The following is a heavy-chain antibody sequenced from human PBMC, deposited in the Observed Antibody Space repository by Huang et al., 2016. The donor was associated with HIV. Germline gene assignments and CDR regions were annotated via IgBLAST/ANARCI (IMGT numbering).Heavy chain of an antibody. CDR3: ARDISSHFDTTSYTFDYGLDL. Sequence: QGRLVESGGAVVKLGGSLRLSCAASGLMFIEYYLNWFRQVPGRGLEVISISSTNGRFMYNADSVRGRFTIYRDNAKNSVFLQMTSLRVEDTAVYYCARDISSHFDTTSYTFDYGLDLWGQGTTVTVSS. J-gene: IGHJ6*02. V-gene: IGHV3-11*01. D-gene: IGHD3-22*01. CDR1: GLMFIEYY. CDR2: SSTNGRFM.